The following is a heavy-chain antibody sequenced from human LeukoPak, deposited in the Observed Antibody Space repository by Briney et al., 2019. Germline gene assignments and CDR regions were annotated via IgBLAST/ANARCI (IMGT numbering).Heavy chain of an antibody. CDR3: ARSFDDYYDSRLMASYFDY. CDR2: ISGSGGST. CDR1: GFTFSSYA. J-gene: IGHJ4*02. D-gene: IGHD3-22*01. Sequence: GGSLRLSCAASGFTFSSYAMSWVRQAPGKGLEWVSAISGSGGSTYYADSVKGRFTISRDNAKNSLYLQMNSLRAEDMALYHCARSFDDYYDSRLMASYFDYWGQGTLVTVSS. V-gene: IGHV3-23*01.